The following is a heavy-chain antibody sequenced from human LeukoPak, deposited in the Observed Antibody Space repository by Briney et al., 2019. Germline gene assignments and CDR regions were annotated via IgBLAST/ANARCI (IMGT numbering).Heavy chain of an antibody. Sequence: SETLSLTCAVYGGSFSGYYWSWIRQPPGKGLEWIGEINHSGSTNYNPSLKSRVTISVDTSKNQFSLKLSSVTAADTAVYYCARAVHSSWYLPFDYWGQGTLVTVSS. J-gene: IGHJ4*02. CDR2: INHSGST. D-gene: IGHD6-13*01. CDR1: GGSFSGYY. V-gene: IGHV4-34*01. CDR3: ARAVHSSWYLPFDY.